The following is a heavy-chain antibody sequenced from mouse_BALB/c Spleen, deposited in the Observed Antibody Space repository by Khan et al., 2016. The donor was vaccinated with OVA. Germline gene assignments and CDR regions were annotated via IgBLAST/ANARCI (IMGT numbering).Heavy chain of an antibody. CDR3: SRWGLRWEFDY. J-gene: IGHJ2*01. CDR2: INPSTGYT. Sequence: QVQLQQSGAELAKPGASVKMSCKASGYTFINYWILWVKQRPGQGLEWIGYINPSTGYTEYNQNFKDKATLTADKSSSTAYLQLSSLTSEDSAVYYSSRWGLRWEFDYWGQGTTLT. CDR1: GYTFINYW. D-gene: IGHD1-1*01. V-gene: IGHV1-7*01.